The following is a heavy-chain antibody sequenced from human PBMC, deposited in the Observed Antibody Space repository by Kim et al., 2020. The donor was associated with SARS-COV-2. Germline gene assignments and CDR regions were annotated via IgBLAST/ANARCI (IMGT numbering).Heavy chain of an antibody. Sequence: GGSLRLSCAASGFTLSNHEMNWVRQAPGKGLEWLSYISISGGSISYADSVKGRFTISRDNAKNSLYLQVNSLRAEDTAVYYCTRGKTESRINMVRGVVNHGYKYYGVDVGAHGTTVTVSS. CDR3: TRGKTESRINMVRGVVNHGYKYYGVDV. CDR2: ISISGGSI. D-gene: IGHD3-10*01. V-gene: IGHV3-48*03. CDR1: GFTLSNHE. J-gene: IGHJ6*02.